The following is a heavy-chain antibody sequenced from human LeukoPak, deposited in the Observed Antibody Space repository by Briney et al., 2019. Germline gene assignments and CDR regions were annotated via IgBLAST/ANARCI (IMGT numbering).Heavy chain of an antibody. V-gene: IGHV4-39*07. CDR2: IYYSGST. D-gene: IGHD2-15*01. Sequence: SETLSLTCTVSGGSISSSSYYWGWIRQPPGKGLEWIGSIYYSGSTYYNPSLKSRVTISVDTSKNQFSLKLSSVTAADTAVYYCARVCCSGGSCYPPERPNWFDPWGQGTLVTVSS. CDR3: ARVCCSGGSCYPPERPNWFDP. J-gene: IGHJ5*02. CDR1: GGSISSSSYY.